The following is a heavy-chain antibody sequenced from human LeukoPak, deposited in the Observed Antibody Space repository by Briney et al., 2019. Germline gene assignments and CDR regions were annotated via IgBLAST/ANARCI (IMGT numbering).Heavy chain of an antibody. V-gene: IGHV3-9*01. D-gene: IGHD6-6*01. Sequence: PGGSLRLSCAASGFTFDDYAMHWVRQAPGKGLEWVSGISWNSGSIGYADSVKGRFTISRDNAKNSLYLQMNSLRAEDTALYYCAKDHDEYSSSSFDYWGQGTLVTVSS. CDR3: AKDHDEYSSSSFDY. J-gene: IGHJ4*02. CDR1: GFTFDDYA. CDR2: ISWNSGSI.